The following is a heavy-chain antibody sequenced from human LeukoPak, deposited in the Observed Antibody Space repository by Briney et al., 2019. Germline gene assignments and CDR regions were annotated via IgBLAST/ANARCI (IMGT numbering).Heavy chain of an antibody. CDR3: GRSRDGYNPWDY. CDR1: GGSISSYY. CDR2: IYYSGST. V-gene: IGHV4-59*01. J-gene: IGHJ4*02. D-gene: IGHD5-24*01. Sequence: PSETLSLTCTVSGGSISSYYWSWIRQPPGKGLEWIGYIYYSGSTNYNPSLKSRVTISVDTSKNQFSLKLSSVTAADTAVYYCGRSRDGYNPWDYWGQGTLVTVSS.